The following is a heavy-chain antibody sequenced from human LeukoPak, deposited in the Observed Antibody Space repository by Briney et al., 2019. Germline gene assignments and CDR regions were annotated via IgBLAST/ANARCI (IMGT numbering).Heavy chain of an antibody. CDR1: GYTFTSYY. CDR3: ARGSIVVVPAANSWFDP. D-gene: IGHD2-2*01. CDR2: INPSGGST. J-gene: IGHJ5*02. V-gene: IGHV1-46*01. Sequence: GASVKLSCKGSGYTFTSYYMHWVRQAPGQGLEWMGIINPSGGSTSYAQKFQGRVTMTRDTSTSTVYMELSSLRSEDTAVYYCARGSIVVVPAANSWFDPWGQGTLVTVSS.